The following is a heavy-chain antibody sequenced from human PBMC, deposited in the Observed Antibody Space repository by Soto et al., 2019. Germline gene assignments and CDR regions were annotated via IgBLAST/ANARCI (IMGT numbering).Heavy chain of an antibody. V-gene: IGHV1-18*01. D-gene: IGHD3-22*01. Sequence: QVQLVQSGAEVKKPGASVKVSCKASGYTFTSYGISWVRQAPGQGLEWMGWISAYNGNTNYAQKLQGRVTMTTDTSTSTAYMELRSLRSDDTAVYYCARSTHPGYYYDSSGYYYDYWGQGTLVTVSS. J-gene: IGHJ4*02. CDR1: GYTFTSYG. CDR2: ISAYNGNT. CDR3: ARSTHPGYYYDSSGYYYDY.